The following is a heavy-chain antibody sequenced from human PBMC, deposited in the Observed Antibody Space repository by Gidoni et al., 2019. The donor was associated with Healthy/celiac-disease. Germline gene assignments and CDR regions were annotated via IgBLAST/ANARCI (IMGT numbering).Heavy chain of an antibody. J-gene: IGHJ4*02. CDR3: ARHAGSLRLQQLVRNPFDY. Sequence: QLQLQESGPGLVKPSETLSLTCTVSGGSISSSSYYWGWIRQPPGKGLEWIGSIYYSGSTYYNPSLKSRVTISVDTSKNQFSLKLSSVTAADTAVYYCARHAGSLRLQQLVRNPFDYWGQGTLVTVSS. V-gene: IGHV4-39*01. D-gene: IGHD6-13*01. CDR1: GGSISSSSYY. CDR2: IYYSGST.